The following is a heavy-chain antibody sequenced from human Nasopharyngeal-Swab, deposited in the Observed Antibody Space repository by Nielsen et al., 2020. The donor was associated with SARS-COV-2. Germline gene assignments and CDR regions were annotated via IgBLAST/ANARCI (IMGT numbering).Heavy chain of an antibody. CDR1: GFTFSNYS. CDR3: ARDGFGESPYYYYYGMDV. J-gene: IGHJ6*02. V-gene: IGHV3-21*01. D-gene: IGHD3-10*01. Sequence: GESLKISCAASGFTFSNYSMNWVRQAPGKGLEWVSSISSSTSYIHYADSVKGRFTISRDNAKNSLYLQMNSLRAEDTAVYYCARDGFGESPYYYYYGMDVWGQGTTVTVSS. CDR2: ISSSTSYI.